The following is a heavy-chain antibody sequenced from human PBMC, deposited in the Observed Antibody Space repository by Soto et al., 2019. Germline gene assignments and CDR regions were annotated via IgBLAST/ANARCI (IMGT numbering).Heavy chain of an antibody. Sequence: SVKVSCKASGGTFSSYAISWVRQAPGQGLEWMGGIIPIFGTANYAQKFQGRVTITADESTSTAYMELSSLRSEDTAVYYCARDRRTIFGVVISRPNWFDPWGQGTLVTVSS. J-gene: IGHJ5*02. V-gene: IGHV1-69*13. CDR3: ARDRRTIFGVVISRPNWFDP. CDR2: IIPIFGTA. CDR1: GGTFSSYA. D-gene: IGHD3-3*01.